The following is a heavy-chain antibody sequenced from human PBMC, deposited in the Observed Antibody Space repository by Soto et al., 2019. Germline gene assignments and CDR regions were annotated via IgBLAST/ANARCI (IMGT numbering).Heavy chain of an antibody. V-gene: IGHV3-21*01. D-gene: IGHD6-19*01. CDR1: GFTFSSYS. CDR2: ISSSSYI. Sequence: GGSLRLSCAASGFTFSSYSMNWVRQAPGKGLEWVSFISSSSYIYYADSVEGRFTISRDNARNSLYLQMNSLRAEDTAVYYCARDSRIAVADAFDIWGQGTLVTVSS. CDR3: ARDSRIAVADAFDI. J-gene: IGHJ3*02.